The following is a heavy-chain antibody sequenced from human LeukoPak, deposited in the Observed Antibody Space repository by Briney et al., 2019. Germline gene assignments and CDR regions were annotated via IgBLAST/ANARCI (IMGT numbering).Heavy chain of an antibody. CDR2: ITGGGGST. V-gene: IGHV3-23*01. CDR3: AKDRGSVGANDALDI. D-gene: IGHD1-26*01. CDR1: GFTFSTYA. J-gene: IGHJ3*02. Sequence: GGSLRFSCAASGFTFSTYAMSWVRQAPGKGLEWVSAITGGGGSTYYADSVKGRFTISRDNSENTLYLQMNSLRAEDTAIYYCAKDRGSVGANDALDIWGQGTIVTVSS.